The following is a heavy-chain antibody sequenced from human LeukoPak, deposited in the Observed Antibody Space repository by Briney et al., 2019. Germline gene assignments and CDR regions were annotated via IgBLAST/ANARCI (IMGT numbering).Heavy chain of an antibody. D-gene: IGHD3-10*01. CDR1: GYTFTAYA. CDR2: INPNSGGT. V-gene: IGHV1-2*02. CDR3: ARDVGGVDYYYYMDV. Sequence: GASVKVSCKASGYTFTAYAMIWVRQAPGQGLEWMGWINPNSGGTNYAQKFQGRVTMTRDTSISTAYMELSRLRSDDTAVYYCARDVGGVDYYYYMDVWGKGTTVTVSS. J-gene: IGHJ6*03.